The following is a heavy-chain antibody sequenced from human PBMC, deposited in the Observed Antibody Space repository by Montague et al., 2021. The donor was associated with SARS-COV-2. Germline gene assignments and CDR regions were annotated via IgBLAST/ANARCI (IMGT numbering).Heavy chain of an antibody. CDR2: IYYSGST. CDR1: GASISSYY. Sequence: SETLSLTCTVSGASISSYYWSWIRQPPGKGLEWIGYIYYSGSTNYNPSLKSRVTISVDTSKNQFSLKLSSVTAADTAVYYCARIWYSSGYQELYYFDYWGQGTLVTVSS. D-gene: IGHD3-22*01. V-gene: IGHV4-59*01. CDR3: ARIWYSSGYQELYYFDY. J-gene: IGHJ4*02.